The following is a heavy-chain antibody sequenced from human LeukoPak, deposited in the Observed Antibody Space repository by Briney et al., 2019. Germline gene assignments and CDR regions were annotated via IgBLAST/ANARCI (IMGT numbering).Heavy chain of an antibody. CDR2: IKQDGSEK. V-gene: IGHV3-7*01. D-gene: IGHD3-22*01. CDR3: ALCYYDSTDRHY. Sequence: QAGGSLRLSCAASGFTFRNYWMSWVRQAPGKGLEWVANIKQDGSEKFYVDSVKGRFTVSRDNAKNSLYLQMNSLRAEDTAVYYCALCYYDSTDRHYWGQGTLVTVSS. J-gene: IGHJ4*02. CDR1: GFTFRNYW.